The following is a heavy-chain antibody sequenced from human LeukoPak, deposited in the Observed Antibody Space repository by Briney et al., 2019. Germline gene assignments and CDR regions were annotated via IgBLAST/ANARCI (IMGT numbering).Heavy chain of an antibody. CDR2: IGTAGDI. J-gene: IGHJ6*03. CDR1: GFTFSNSD. CDR3: ARDRGRYYMDV. Sequence: GGSLRLPCAASGFTFSNSDMHWVRQAAGKGLEWVSGIGTAGDIYYPGSVKGRFTISRENAKNSLYLQMNSLRAGDTAVYYCARDRGRYYMDVWGKGTTVTISS. V-gene: IGHV3-13*01. D-gene: IGHD6-25*01.